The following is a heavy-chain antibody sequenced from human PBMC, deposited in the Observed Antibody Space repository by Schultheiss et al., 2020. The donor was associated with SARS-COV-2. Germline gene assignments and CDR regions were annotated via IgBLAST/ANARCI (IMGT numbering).Heavy chain of an antibody. CDR1: GFTFSSYA. J-gene: IGHJ5*02. V-gene: IGHV3-48*01. Sequence: GGSLRLSCAASGFTFSSYAMNWVRQAPGKGLEWVSYISSSGSTIYYADSVKGRFTISRDNSKNTLYLQMNSLRAEDTAVFYCARLMLRVSNYDFWSGYYLNWFDPWGQGTRVTVSS. D-gene: IGHD3-3*01. CDR3: ARLMLRVSNYDFWSGYYLNWFDP. CDR2: ISSSGSTI.